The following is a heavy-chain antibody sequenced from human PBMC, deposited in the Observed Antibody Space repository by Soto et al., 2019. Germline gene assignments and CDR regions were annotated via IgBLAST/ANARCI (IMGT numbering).Heavy chain of an antibody. CDR2: FDPEDGET. V-gene: IGHV1-24*01. Sequence: GASVKVSCKVSGYTLTELSMHWVRQAPGIGLEWMGGFDPEDGETIYAQKFQGRVTMTEDTSTDTAYMELSSLRSEDTAVYYCATMGKDSSGYYPLPIDYWGQGTLVTVSS. CDR1: GYTLTELS. D-gene: IGHD3-22*01. CDR3: ATMGKDSSGYYPLPIDY. J-gene: IGHJ4*02.